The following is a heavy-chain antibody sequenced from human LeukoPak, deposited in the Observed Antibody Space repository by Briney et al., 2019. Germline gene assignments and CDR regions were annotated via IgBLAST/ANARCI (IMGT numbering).Heavy chain of an antibody. V-gene: IGHV5-10-1*01. CDR1: GSSFTSYW. J-gene: IGHJ4*02. CDR3: ARLGRSRGGYSYGYDLDY. Sequence: GESLKISCTGSGSSFTSYWITWVRQMPGKGLEWMGRIEPSDSYTNYSPSFQGHVTISADKSISTAYLQWSSLKASDTAMYYCARLGRSRGGYSYGYDLDYWGQGTLVTVSS. D-gene: IGHD5-18*01. CDR2: IEPSDSYT.